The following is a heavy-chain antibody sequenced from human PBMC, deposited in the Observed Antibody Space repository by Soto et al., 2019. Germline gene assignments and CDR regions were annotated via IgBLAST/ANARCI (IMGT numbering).Heavy chain of an antibody. J-gene: IGHJ6*02. V-gene: IGHV4-4*07. D-gene: IGHD3-10*01. CDR2: IYRSGST. CDR1: GGSSSDYY. Sequence: LSRTCTVSGGSSSDYYWIWVLQPAVKGLEWIGHIYRSGSTKYNPALKGRVTMSLDTSKNQFSLKLTSVTAADTAVYYCTRGRGNYYYYGMDVWGQGTTVTVSS. CDR3: TRGRGNYYYYGMDV.